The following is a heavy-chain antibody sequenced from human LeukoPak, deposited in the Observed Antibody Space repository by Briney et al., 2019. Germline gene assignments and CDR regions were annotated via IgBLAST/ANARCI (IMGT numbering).Heavy chain of an antibody. CDR2: IYYSGST. J-gene: IGHJ4*02. CDR1: GGSISSYY. D-gene: IGHD3-3*01. V-gene: IGHV4-59*01. CDR3: ARGGRDFWSGYYPSGYFDY. Sequence: PSETLSLTCTVSGGSISSYYWSWIRQPPGKGLEWIGYIYYSGSTNYNPSLKSRVTISVDTSKNQFSLKLSSVTAADTAVYYCARGGRDFWSGYYPSGYFDYWGQGTLVTVSS.